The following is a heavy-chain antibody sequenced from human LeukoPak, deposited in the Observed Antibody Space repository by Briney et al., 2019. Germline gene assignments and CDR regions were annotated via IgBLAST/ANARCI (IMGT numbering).Heavy chain of an antibody. Sequence: SETLSLTCTVSGGSISSHYWSWIRQPPGKGQERMGIIYYSGTTKYNPSLKSRVTLSADTSKNQFSLKLSSVTAADTAVYYCARVGDYYDSSGYYYSHDYWGQGTLVTVSS. V-gene: IGHV4-59*11. CDR1: GGSISSHY. CDR2: IYYSGTT. J-gene: IGHJ4*02. CDR3: ARVGDYYDSSGYYYSHDY. D-gene: IGHD3-22*01.